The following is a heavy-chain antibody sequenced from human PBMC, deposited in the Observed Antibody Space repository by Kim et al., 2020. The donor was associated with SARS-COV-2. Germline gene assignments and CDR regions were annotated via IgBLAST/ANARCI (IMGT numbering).Heavy chain of an antibody. V-gene: IGHV1-69*13. CDR2: IIPIFGTA. D-gene: IGHD3-10*01. CDR1: GYTFSSYA. J-gene: IGHJ6*02. Sequence: SVKVSCKASGYTFSSYAISWVRQAPGQGLEWMGGIIPIFGTANYAQTFPGRVTITADESTSTAYMELSSLRSEDTAVYYCARVLPELNYYGSPLSYYYGMDVWGQGTTVTVSS. CDR3: ARVLPELNYYGSPLSYYYGMDV.